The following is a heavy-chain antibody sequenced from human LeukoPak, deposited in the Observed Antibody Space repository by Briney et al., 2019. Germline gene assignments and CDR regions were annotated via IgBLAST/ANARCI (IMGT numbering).Heavy chain of an antibody. D-gene: IGHD3-22*01. Sequence: GGSLRLSCAASGFTFGDYTMYWVRQAPGKGLEWVSSITKTSSHIHYADSVKGRFTISRDNAKNSLYLQMNSLRAEDTAVYYCAREDTYYYDSSGYNPDYWGQGTLVTVSS. CDR2: ITKTSSHI. V-gene: IGHV3-21*01. CDR1: GFTFGDYT. CDR3: AREDTYYYDSSGYNPDY. J-gene: IGHJ4*02.